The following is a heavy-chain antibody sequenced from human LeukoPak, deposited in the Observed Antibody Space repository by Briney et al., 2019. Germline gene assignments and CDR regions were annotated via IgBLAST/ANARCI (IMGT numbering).Heavy chain of an antibody. CDR3: ARVRMTHYYYYGMDV. Sequence: SETLSLTCAVYGGSFSGYYWSWIRQPPGKGLEWIGEINHSGSTNYNPSLKSRVTISVDTSKNQFSLKLSSVTAADTAVYYCARVRMTHYYYYGMDVWGQGTTVTVS. D-gene: IGHD2-15*01. J-gene: IGHJ6*02. V-gene: IGHV4-34*01. CDR1: GGSFSGYY. CDR2: INHSGST.